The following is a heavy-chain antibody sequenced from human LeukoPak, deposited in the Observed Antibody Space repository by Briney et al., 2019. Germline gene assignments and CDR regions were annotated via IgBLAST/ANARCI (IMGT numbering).Heavy chain of an antibody. CDR3: ARDSEMWFGELSAYNWFNP. V-gene: IGHV1-18*01. J-gene: IGHJ5*02. CDR2: ISAYNGNT. Sequence: ASVRVSCKASGYTFTSYGISWVRQAPGQGLEWMGWISAYNGNTNYAQKLQGRVTMTTDTSTSTAYMELRSLRSDDTAVYYCARDSEMWFGELSAYNWFNPWGQGTLVTVSS. D-gene: IGHD3-10*01. CDR1: GYTFTSYG.